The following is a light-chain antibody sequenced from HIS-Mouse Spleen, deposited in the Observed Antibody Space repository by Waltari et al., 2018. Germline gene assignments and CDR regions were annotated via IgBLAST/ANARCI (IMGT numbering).Light chain of an antibody. CDR1: SRDVGGYNY. CDR3: SSYTSSSTLEV. CDR2: EVS. V-gene: IGLV2-14*01. J-gene: IGLJ3*02. Sequence: QSALTQPASVSGSPGQSITISCTGPSRDVGGYNYVSWYQQHPGKAPKLMIYEVSNRPSGVSDRFSGSKSGNTASLTISGLQAEDEADYYCSSYTSSSTLEVFGGGTKLTVL.